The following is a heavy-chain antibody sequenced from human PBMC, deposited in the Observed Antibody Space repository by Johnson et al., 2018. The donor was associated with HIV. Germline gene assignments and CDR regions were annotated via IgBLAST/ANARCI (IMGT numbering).Heavy chain of an antibody. CDR1: GFTFDDYG. D-gene: IGHD2-21*01. CDR3: ARPRRLFEGHDAFDI. Sequence: VQLVESGGGVVRPGGSLRLSCAASGFTFDDYGMSWVRQAPGQGLEWVSGINWNGGSTGYADSVKGRFTISRGYSKNTLYLQMNSLRSEDTAVYYWARPRRLFEGHDAFDIWGQGTMVTVSS. CDR2: INWNGGST. V-gene: IGHV3-20*04. J-gene: IGHJ3*02.